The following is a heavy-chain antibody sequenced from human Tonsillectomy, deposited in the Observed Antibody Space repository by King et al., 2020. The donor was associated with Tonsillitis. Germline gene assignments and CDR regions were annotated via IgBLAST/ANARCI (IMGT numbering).Heavy chain of an antibody. Sequence: VTLKESGPALVKPTQTLTLTCTFSGFSLGTRGMRVGWIRQPPGKALEWLGRIDWDDNKFYNTSLKTRLTISKDTSKNQVVLTMTNMNPMDTATYYCARSNIKDSDLDYWGQGTLVTVSS. V-gene: IGHV2-70*04. CDR2: IDWDDNK. CDR1: GFSLGTRGMR. CDR3: ARSNIKDSDLDY. D-gene: IGHD2-21*02. J-gene: IGHJ4*02.